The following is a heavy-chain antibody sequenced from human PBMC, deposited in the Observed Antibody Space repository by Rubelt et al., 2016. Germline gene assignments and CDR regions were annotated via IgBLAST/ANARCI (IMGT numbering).Heavy chain of an antibody. CDR3: ARGPGVVVMGYYYGMDV. Sequence: QVTLKESGPVLVKPTETLTLTCTVSGFSLSNARMGVSWIRQPPGKALEWLAHIFSNDEKSYITSLKSRPNISRDTAKSQEVLTMTNMDPVDTATYYCARGPGVVVMGYYYGMDVWGQGTTVTVSS. J-gene: IGHJ6*02. CDR2: IFSNDEK. CDR1: GFSLSNARMG. D-gene: IGHD3-22*01. V-gene: IGHV2-26*01.